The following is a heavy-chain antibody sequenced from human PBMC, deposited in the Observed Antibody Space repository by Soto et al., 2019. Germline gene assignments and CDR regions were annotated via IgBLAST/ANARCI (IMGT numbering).Heavy chain of an antibody. CDR1: GGSVSSDDYY. Sequence: SETLSLTCTVSGGSVSSDDYYWSWIRQAPGRGLEWIGYIHSSGSIYYNPSLKSRATMSIDTAGNQFSLKVSSVTVADTAVYYCARDLDGLHDDTSGPFPRPGWGQGTLVTVS. CDR2: IHSSGSI. D-gene: IGHD3-22*01. V-gene: IGHV4-30-4*01. CDR3: ARDLDGLHDDTSGPFPRPG. J-gene: IGHJ1*01.